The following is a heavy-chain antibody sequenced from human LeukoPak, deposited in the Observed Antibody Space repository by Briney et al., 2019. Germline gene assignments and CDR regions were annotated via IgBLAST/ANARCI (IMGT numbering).Heavy chain of an antibody. D-gene: IGHD6-19*01. Sequence: GGSLRLSCAASGFTFSSYDMHWVRQATGKGLEWVSAIGTAGDTYYPGSVKGRFTISRENAKNSLYLQMNSLRAGDTAVYYCARMGWQWLALDYWGQGTLVTVSS. CDR2: IGTAGDT. V-gene: IGHV3-13*01. CDR3: ARMGWQWLALDY. J-gene: IGHJ4*02. CDR1: GFTFSSYD.